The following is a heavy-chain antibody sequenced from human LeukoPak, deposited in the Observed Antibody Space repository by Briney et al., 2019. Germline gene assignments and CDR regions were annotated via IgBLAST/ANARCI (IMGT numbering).Heavy chain of an antibody. V-gene: IGHV4-38-2*01. D-gene: IGHD3-3*01. CDR3: ANYYDLWSGPRE. J-gene: IGHJ4*02. CDR1: GYSISSGYY. CDR2: IYHSGST. Sequence: SSETLSLTCAVSGYSISSGYYWGWIRQPPGKGLEWIGSIYHSGSTYYNPSLKSRVTISVDTSKNQFSLKVSSVTAADTAVYYCANYYDLWSGPREWGQGTLVTVSS.